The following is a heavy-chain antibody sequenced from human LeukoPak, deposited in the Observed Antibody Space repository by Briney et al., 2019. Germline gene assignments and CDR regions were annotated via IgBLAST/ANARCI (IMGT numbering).Heavy chain of an antibody. CDR3: ARGVRIAVAGNIDY. CDR1: GSTFRSYA. D-gene: IGHD6-19*01. V-gene: IGHV3-30*04. J-gene: IGHJ4*02. CDR2: ISYDGSNK. Sequence: GGSLRLSCAASGSTFRSYAMHWVRQAPGKGLEWEAAISYDGSNKKYADSVKGRFTISRDNSKNTLYLQMNSLRAEDTAVYYCARGVRIAVAGNIDYWGQGTLVTVSS.